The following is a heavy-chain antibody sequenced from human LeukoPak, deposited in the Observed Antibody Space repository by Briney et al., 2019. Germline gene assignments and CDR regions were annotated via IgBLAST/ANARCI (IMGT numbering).Heavy chain of an antibody. V-gene: IGHV1-2*02. CDR1: GYTFAGYY. D-gene: IGHD3-10*01. Sequence: ASVKVSCKASGYTFAGYYMHWVRQAPGKGLEWMGWINPNSGGTNYAQKLQGRVTMTTDTSTSTAYMELRSLRSDDTAVYYCARRTISGWFDPWGQGTLVTVSS. J-gene: IGHJ5*02. CDR2: INPNSGGT. CDR3: ARRTISGWFDP.